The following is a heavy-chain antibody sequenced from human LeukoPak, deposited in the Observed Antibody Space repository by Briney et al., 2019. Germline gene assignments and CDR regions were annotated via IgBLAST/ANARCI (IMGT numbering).Heavy chain of an antibody. V-gene: IGHV3-64*02. CDR2: ISYKGGSA. CDR1: GFTFSNYA. CDR3: ARVPRPCGASTSCQGAFDV. J-gene: IGHJ3*01. D-gene: IGHD2-2*01. Sequence: PGGSLRLSXAASGFTFSNYAMSWVRQAPGKGLGYVSTISYKGGSANYADSVKGRFTISRDNSKNTLYLQVGSLRDEDMAVYYCARVPRPCGASTSCQGAFDVRGQGTMVTVSS.